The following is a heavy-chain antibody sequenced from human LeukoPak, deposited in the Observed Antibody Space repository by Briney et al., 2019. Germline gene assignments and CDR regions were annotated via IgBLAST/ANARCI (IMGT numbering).Heavy chain of an antibody. CDR2: ISSSSSYI. CDR1: GFTFSSYS. V-gene: IGHV3-21*01. J-gene: IGHJ4*02. D-gene: IGHD3-3*01. CDR3: ARGRPYYDFWSGSTHDY. Sequence: GGSLRLSCAASGFTFSSYSMNWVGQAPGKGLEWVSSISSSSSYIYYADSVKGRFTISRDNAKNSLYLQMNSLRAEDTAVYYCARGRPYYDFWSGSTHDYWGQGTLVTVSS.